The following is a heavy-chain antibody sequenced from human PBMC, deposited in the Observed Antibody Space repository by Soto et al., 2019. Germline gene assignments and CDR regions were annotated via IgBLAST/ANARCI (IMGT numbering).Heavy chain of an antibody. CDR1: GGTFSSYT. CDR2: IIPIFGTA. CDR3: ARERAVAGTPLFDY. J-gene: IGHJ4*02. Sequence: QVQLVQSGAEVKKPGSSVKVSCKASGGTFSSYTISWVQQAPGQGLEWMGGIIPIFGTANYAQKFQGRVTITADESTSTAYMVLSSLRSEDTAVYYCARERAVAGTPLFDYWGQGTLVTVSS. V-gene: IGHV1-69*01. D-gene: IGHD6-19*01.